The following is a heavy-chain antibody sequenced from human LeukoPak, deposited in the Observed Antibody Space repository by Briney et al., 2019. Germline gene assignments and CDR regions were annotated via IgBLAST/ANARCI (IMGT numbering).Heavy chain of an antibody. V-gene: IGHV3-30-3*01. D-gene: IGHD6-19*01. J-gene: IGHJ4*02. CDR3: ARGRSSGWEFDY. CDR2: ISYDGSNK. CDR1: GFTFSSYA. Sequence: GGSLRLSCAASGFTFSSYAMHWVRQAPCRGLEWVAVISYDGSNKYYADSVKGRFTISRDNSKNTLYLQMNSLRAEDTAVYYCARGRSSGWEFDYWGQGTLVTVSS.